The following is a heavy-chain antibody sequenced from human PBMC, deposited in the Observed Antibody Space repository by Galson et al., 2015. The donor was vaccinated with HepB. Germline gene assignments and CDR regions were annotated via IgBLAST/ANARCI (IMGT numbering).Heavy chain of an antibody. CDR2: ISSGSSTI. D-gene: IGHD3-16*01. CDR1: GFTFSLYS. Sequence: SLRLSCAASGFTFSLYSVNWVRQAPGKGLEWVSYISSGSSTIYYADSVKGRFTISRDNSKNTLYLQMNSLRAEDTAVYYCAKDSNYDYVWGVGCYFDYWGQGTLVTVSS. CDR3: AKDSNYDYVWGVGCYFDY. V-gene: IGHV3-48*01. J-gene: IGHJ4*02.